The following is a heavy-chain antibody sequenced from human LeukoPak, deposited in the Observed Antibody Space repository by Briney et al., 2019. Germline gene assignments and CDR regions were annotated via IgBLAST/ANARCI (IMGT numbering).Heavy chain of an antibody. CDR1: GFTFSSYW. Sequence: PGGSLRLSCAASGFTFSSYWMSWVRQPPGKGLEWIGSIYYSGGTYYNPSLKSRVTISVDTSKNQFSLKLSSVTAADTAVYYCARRQVTMIVVAEANFDYWGQGTLVTVSS. CDR3: ARRQVTMIVVAEANFDY. D-gene: IGHD3-22*01. J-gene: IGHJ4*02. CDR2: IYYSGGT. V-gene: IGHV4-39*01.